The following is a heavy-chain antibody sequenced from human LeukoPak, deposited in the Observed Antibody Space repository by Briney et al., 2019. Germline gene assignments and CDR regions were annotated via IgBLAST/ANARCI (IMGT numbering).Heavy chain of an antibody. CDR1: GFTFSGYW. CDR2: INSDGYSI. Sequence: AGGSLRLSCAASGFTFSGYWMHWVRQAQGKGLVWVSRINSDGYSITYADSVKGRFTISRDNAKNTLYLQMNSLIAEDTAVYFCTRAGYSSGFDSWGQGTLVTVSS. D-gene: IGHD6-19*01. J-gene: IGHJ5*01. CDR3: TRAGYSSGFDS. V-gene: IGHV3-74*03.